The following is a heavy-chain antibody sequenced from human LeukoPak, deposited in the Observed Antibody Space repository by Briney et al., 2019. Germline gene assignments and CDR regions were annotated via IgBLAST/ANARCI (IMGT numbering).Heavy chain of an antibody. CDR1: GYSFTNNW. CDR3: ARRVVNNRNWYFNL. J-gene: IGHJ2*01. V-gene: IGHV5-51*01. Sequence: GESLKISCKGSGYSFTNNWIGWVRQMPGKGLEWMGIIYPGDSDSKYSPSFQGQVTISADKSINTAYLQWSSLKASDTAMYYCARRVVNNRNWYFNLWGRGTLVTVSS. CDR2: IYPGDSDS. D-gene: IGHD4-23*01.